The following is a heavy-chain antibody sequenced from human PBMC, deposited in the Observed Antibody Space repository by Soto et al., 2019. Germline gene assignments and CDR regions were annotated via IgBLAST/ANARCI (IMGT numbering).Heavy chain of an antibody. CDR1: GFTFTSYA. CDR3: ATWRGNSPEGYFDF. J-gene: IGHJ4*02. CDR2: IWYDGSNR. V-gene: IGHV3-33*01. Sequence: GGSLRLSCAASGFTFTSYAMNWVRQAPGKGLEWVAVIWYDGSNRYHADSVKGRFTISRDNSKNTLYLQMNSLRDEDTAVYYFATWRGNSPEGYFDFWGQGTLFTVP. D-gene: IGHD1-26*01.